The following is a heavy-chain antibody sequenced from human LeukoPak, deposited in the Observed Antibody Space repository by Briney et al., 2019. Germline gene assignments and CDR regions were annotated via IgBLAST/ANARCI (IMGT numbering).Heavy chain of an antibody. J-gene: IGHJ4*02. CDR2: INPNSGGT. CDR1: GYTFIGYY. V-gene: IGHV1-2*06. D-gene: IGHD7-27*01. Sequence: ASVKVSCKASGYTFIGYYIHWVRQAPGQGLEWMGRINPNSGGTNYAQKFQGRVTMTRDTSISTAYMELSRLRSDDTAVYYCSRDLSSTSNWELDYWRQGTLVAVSS. CDR3: SRDLSSTSNWELDY.